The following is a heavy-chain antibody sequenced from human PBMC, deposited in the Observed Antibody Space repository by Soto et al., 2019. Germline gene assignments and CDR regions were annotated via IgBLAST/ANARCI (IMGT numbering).Heavy chain of an antibody. J-gene: IGHJ3*02. CDR1: GFTFSSSW. D-gene: IGHD3-22*01. CDR3: AREYYDSSGYYHDAFEI. Sequence: PGGSLRLSCAASGFTFSSSWMSWVRQAPGKGLEWVANIKQDGSEKYYVDSVKGRFTISRDNAKNSLYLQMNSLRAEDTAVYYCAREYYDSSGYYHDAFEIWGQGTMVTVSS. V-gene: IGHV3-7*01. CDR2: IKQDGSEK.